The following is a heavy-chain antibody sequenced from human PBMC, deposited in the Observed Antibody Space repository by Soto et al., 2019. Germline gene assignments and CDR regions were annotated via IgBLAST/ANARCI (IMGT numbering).Heavy chain of an antibody. J-gene: IGHJ5*02. CDR3: GHGRGEESRDGDRGWCEP. CDR2: IIPILGIA. Sequence: QVQLVQSGAAVKKPGSSVKVSCKASGGTFSSYTIRSVRQAPGQGPEWMGRIIPILGIANYAQKFQGRVRMAAAKSTRTGDMELGRRGCEDAAVCYWGHGRGEESRDGDRGWCEPWGQGTLVTVSS. D-gene: IGHD3-16*01. CDR1: GGTFSSYT. V-gene: IGHV1-69*02.